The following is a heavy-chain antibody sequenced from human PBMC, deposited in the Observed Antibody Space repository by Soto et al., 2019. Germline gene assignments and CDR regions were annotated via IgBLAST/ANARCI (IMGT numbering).Heavy chain of an antibody. V-gene: IGHV1-69*13. J-gene: IGHJ6*02. CDR1: GGTFSSYA. D-gene: IGHD3-3*01. CDR3: ARVDRLYDFWSGYPYGMDV. CDR2: IIPIFGTA. Sequence: GASVKVSCKASGGTFSSYAISWVRQAPGQGLEWMGGIIPIFGTANYAQKFQGRVTITADESTSTAYMELSSLRSEDTAVYYCARVDRLYDFWSGYPYGMDVWGQGATVTVSS.